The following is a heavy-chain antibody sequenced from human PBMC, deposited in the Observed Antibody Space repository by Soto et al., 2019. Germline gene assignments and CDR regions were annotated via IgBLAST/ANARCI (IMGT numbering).Heavy chain of an antibody. J-gene: IGHJ4*02. CDR1: GFTFSSYA. D-gene: IGHD6-19*01. CDR3: AKEGEYSSGWDNFDY. V-gene: IGHV3-23*01. CDR2: ISGSGGST. Sequence: EVQLLESGGGLVQPGGSLRLSCAAAGFTFSSYAMSWVRQAPGKGLEWVSAISGSGGSTYYADSVKGRFTISRDNSKNTLYLQRNSLRAEDTAVYYCAKEGEYSSGWDNFDYWGQGTLVTVSS.